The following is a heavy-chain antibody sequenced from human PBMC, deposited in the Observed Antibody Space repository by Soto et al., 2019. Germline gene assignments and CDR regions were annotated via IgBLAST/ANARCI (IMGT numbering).Heavy chain of an antibody. V-gene: IGHV3-33*01. J-gene: IGHJ3*02. CDR3: ARDTREGGAFDI. D-gene: IGHD1-26*01. Sequence: QVQLVESGGGVVQPGRSLRLSCAASGFTFSSYGMHWVRQAPGKGLEWVAVIWYDGSNKYYADSVKGRFTISRDNSKNSLYLQMNSLGAEDTAVYYCARDTREGGAFDIWGQGTMVTVSS. CDR2: IWYDGSNK. CDR1: GFTFSSYG.